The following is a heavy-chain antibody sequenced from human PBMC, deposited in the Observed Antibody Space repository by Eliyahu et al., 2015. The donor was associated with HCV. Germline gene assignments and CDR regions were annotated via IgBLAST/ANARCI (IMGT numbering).Heavy chain of an antibody. D-gene: IGHD3-22*01. J-gene: IGHJ5*02. Sequence: QLQLQESGPGLVKPSETLSLTCTVSXGSISSSSYYXGWXRQPXGKGLXWIGSIYFSGSTYYNPSLKXRVTISVDTSKNQFSLKLSSVTAADTAVYYCARSYYYDSSGYPTPWCQGTLVTVSS. CDR3: ARSYYYDSSGYPTP. CDR1: XGSISSSSYY. CDR2: IYFSGST. V-gene: IGHV4-39*01.